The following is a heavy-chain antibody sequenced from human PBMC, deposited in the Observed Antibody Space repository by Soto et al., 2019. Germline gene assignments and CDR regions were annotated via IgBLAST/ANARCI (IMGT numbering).Heavy chain of an antibody. J-gene: IGHJ4*02. CDR2: SYSGGST. Sequence: EVQLVESGGGLIQPGGSPRLSCAASGFTVSSNYMTWVRQPPGKGLEWVSLSYSGGSTHYADSVKGQFTISRDSYKNTFYLQMNSLRVEDTAVYYCARGYGSGSHFFDYWGQGTLVTVSS. CDR1: GFTVSSNY. D-gene: IGHD3-10*01. V-gene: IGHV3-53*03. CDR3: ARGYGSGSHFFDY.